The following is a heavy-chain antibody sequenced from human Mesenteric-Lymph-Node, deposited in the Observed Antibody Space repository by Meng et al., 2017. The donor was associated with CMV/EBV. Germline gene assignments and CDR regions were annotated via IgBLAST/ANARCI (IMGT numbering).Heavy chain of an antibody. V-gene: IGHV1-18*04. Sequence: SCKTSGYNFPSYGINWVRQAPEQGLEWMGWISTYNGHTNYAQKFQGRVTVTTDTSTSTAYMELRSLRSDDTAVYYCARDQPQLVLAYWGQGTLVTVSS. J-gene: IGHJ4*02. CDR1: GYNFPSYG. CDR3: ARDQPQLVLAY. D-gene: IGHD3-10*01. CDR2: ISTYNGHT.